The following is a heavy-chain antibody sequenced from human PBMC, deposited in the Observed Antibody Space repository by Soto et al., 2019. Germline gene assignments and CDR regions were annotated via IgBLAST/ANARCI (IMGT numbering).Heavy chain of an antibody. Sequence: GGSLRLSCAASGFTFSDYHMSWVRQAPGKGLEWVSYISSSSSYTNYADSVKGRFTISRDNAKNSLYLQMNSLRAEDTAVYYCARGYYGGNSWFDYWGQGTLVTVSS. D-gene: IGHD4-17*01. CDR2: ISSSSSYT. CDR1: GFTFSDYH. CDR3: ARGYYGGNSWFDY. V-gene: IGHV3-11*06. J-gene: IGHJ4*02.